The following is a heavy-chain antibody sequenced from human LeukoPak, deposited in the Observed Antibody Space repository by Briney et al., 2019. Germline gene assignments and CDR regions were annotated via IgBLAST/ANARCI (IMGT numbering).Heavy chain of an antibody. CDR3: ANIAAGGFDI. CDR2: IYYSGST. V-gene: IGHV4-59*08. D-gene: IGHD6-13*01. J-gene: IGHJ3*02. Sequence: SETLSLTCTVSGGSISSYYWSWIRQPPGKGLEWIGYIYYSGSTNYNPSLKSRVTISVDTSKNQFSLNLSSVTAADTAVYYCANIAAGGFDIWGQGTMVTVSS. CDR1: GGSISSYY.